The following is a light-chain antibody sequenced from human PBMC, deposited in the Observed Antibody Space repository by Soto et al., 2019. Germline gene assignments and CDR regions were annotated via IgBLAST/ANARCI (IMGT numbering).Light chain of an antibody. J-gene: IGKJ1*01. CDR2: KAS. V-gene: IGKV1-5*03. CDR1: QSINTW. CDR3: QQYHTYWT. Sequence: DIQMTQSPSTLSASIGDRVTITCRASQSINTWLAWYQQKPGKAPKVLIYKASSLESGVPSRFSGSGSGTEFTLTISSLQPDDFATYYCQQYHTYWTFGQGTKVDIK.